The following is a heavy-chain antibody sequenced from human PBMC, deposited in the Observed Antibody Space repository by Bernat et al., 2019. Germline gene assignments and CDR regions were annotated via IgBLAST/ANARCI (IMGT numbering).Heavy chain of an antibody. D-gene: IGHD3-10*01. CDR3: AKSDSGSGDLYYIDY. CDR1: GFTFSNYA. CDR2: VIGSATST. V-gene: IGHV3-23*01. Sequence: EVQLLESGGGLVQPGGSLRLSCAASGFTFSNYAMSWVRQAPGKGLEWVSAVIGSATSTYYADSVKGRFTISRDNSKNTLYLQMNSLRAEDTAVYYCAKSDSGSGDLYYIDYWGQGTLVTVSS. J-gene: IGHJ4*02.